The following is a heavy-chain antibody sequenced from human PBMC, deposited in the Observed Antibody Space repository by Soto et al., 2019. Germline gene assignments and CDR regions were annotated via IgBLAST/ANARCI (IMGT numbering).Heavy chain of an antibody. CDR2: ISYDGSNK. D-gene: IGHD1-26*01. Sequence: GGSLRLSCAASGFTFSSYGMHWVRQAPGKGLEWVAVISYDGSNKYYADSVKGRFTISRDNSKHTMYLQMNSLRAEDTAVYYCAKDGANTRATFDYWGQGTLVTVSS. J-gene: IGHJ4*02. CDR3: AKDGANTRATFDY. V-gene: IGHV3-30*18. CDR1: GFTFSSYG.